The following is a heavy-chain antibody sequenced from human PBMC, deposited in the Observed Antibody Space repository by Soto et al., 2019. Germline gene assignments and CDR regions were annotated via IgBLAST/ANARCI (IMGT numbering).Heavy chain of an antibody. CDR1: GFTFSSYW. CDR3: ARAQGYYDFWSGYYYYYYYGMDV. Sequence: GGSLRLSCAASGFTFSSYWMHWVRQAPGKGLVWVSRINSDGSSTSYADSVKGRFTISRDNAKNTLYLQMNSLRAEDTAVYYCARAQGYYDFWSGYYYYYYYGMDVWGQGTTVTVSS. J-gene: IGHJ6*02. CDR2: INSDGSST. V-gene: IGHV3-74*01. D-gene: IGHD3-3*01.